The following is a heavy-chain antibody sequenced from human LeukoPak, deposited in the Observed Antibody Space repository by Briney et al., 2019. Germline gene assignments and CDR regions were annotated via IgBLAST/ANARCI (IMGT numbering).Heavy chain of an antibody. V-gene: IGHV3-33*01. J-gene: IGHJ5*02. CDR3: ARDIESYHPEYWFDP. CDR1: GFTFSTYG. Sequence: GGSLTLSCVASGFTFSTYGMHGVRQAPGKGLEGGGVIWYEGSNKYYADSVKGRFTISRDNSKNTLYLQMNSLRAEDTALYYCARDIESYHPEYWFDPWGRGTLVTVSS. CDR2: IWYEGSNK. D-gene: IGHD2-2*01.